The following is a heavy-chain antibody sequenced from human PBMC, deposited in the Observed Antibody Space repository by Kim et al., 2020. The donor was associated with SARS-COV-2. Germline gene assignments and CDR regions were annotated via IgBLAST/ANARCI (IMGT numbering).Heavy chain of an antibody. Sequence: SPSFQGRVTISADKSISTAYLQWSSLKASDTAMYYCARQGGYSYGYWFDPWGQGTLVTVSS. D-gene: IGHD5-18*01. CDR3: ARQGGYSYGYWFDP. J-gene: IGHJ5*02. V-gene: IGHV5-51*01.